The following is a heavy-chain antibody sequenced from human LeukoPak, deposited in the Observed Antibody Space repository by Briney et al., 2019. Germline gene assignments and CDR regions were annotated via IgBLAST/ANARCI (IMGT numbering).Heavy chain of an antibody. CDR3: ARADYGDYIYYYYYGMDV. V-gene: IGHV3-30-3*01. Sequence: PGRSLRLSCAASGFTFSSYAMHWVRQAPGKGLEWVAVISYDGSNKYYADSVKGRFTISRDNSKNTLYLQMNSLSAEDTAVYYCARADYGDYIYYYYYGMDVWGQGTTVTVSS. D-gene: IGHD4-17*01. CDR1: GFTFSSYA. CDR2: ISYDGSNK. J-gene: IGHJ6*02.